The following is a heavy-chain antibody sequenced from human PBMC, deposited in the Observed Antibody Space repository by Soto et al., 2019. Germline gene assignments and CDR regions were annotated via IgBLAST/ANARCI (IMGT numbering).Heavy chain of an antibody. CDR2: MSYDGTNT. CDR1: GFMFSAYA. D-gene: IGHD2-8*02. J-gene: IGHJ4*02. V-gene: IGHV3-30-3*01. Sequence: PGGSLRLSCTASGFMFSAYAMLWVRQAPGKGLEWVAAMSYDGTNTYYADSVKGRFTISRDNSKNTLFLQMNSLRAEDTAVYFCATYGAGGSYFDHWGQGALVTVSS. CDR3: ATYGAGGSYFDH.